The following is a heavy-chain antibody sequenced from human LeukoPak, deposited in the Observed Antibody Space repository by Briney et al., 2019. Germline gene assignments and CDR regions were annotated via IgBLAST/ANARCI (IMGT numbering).Heavy chain of an antibody. CDR2: INHSGST. CDR3: ATGRLVAAFDI. J-gene: IGHJ3*02. D-gene: IGHD3-22*01. Sequence: SETLSLTCAVYGGSFSGYYWSWIRQPPGKGLEWIGEINHSGSTNYNPSLKSRVTISVDTSKNQFSLKLSSVTAADTAVYYCATGRLVAAFDIWGQVTMVTVSS. CDR1: GGSFSGYY. V-gene: IGHV4-34*01.